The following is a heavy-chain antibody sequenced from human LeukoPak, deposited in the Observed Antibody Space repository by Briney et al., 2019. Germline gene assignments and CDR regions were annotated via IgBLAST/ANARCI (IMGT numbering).Heavy chain of an antibody. V-gene: IGHV5-51*01. CDR1: GYSFTSYW. CDR3: ARAPTVTTPDWYFDL. CDR2: IYPGDSDT. J-gene: IGHJ2*01. Sequence: RGESLKISCKGSGYSFTSYWIGWVRQMPGKGLEWMGIIYPGDSDTRYSPSFQGQVTISADKSISTAYLQWSSLKASDTAMYYCARAPTVTTPDWYFDLWGRGTLVTVSS. D-gene: IGHD4-11*01.